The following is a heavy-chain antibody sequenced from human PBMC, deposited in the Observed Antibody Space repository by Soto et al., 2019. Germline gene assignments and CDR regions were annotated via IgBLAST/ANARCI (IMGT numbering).Heavy chain of an antibody. D-gene: IGHD6-19*01. CDR1: GFTVSSNC. J-gene: IGHJ4*02. CDR2: FDRDGRA. CDR3: ARDLGESHGWPIFDT. V-gene: IGHV3-53*01. Sequence: EVQLVESGGGLIQPGGSLRLSCTVSGFTVSSNCISWVRQAPGKGLEWVSFFDRDGRAYYADSVKGRFTISRDNSKNALYLQMNNLRPEDTAVYYCARDLGESHGWPIFDTWGQGLLVTVSS.